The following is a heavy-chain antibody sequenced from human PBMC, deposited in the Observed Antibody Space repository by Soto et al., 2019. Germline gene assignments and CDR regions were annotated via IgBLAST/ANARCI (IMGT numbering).Heavy chain of an antibody. CDR3: ASGYSYGYALDY. V-gene: IGHV1-18*01. D-gene: IGHD5-18*01. J-gene: IGHJ4*02. Sequence: ASVKVSCKASGYTFTSYGISCVLQAPGQGLEWMGWISAYNGNTNYAQKLQGRVTMTTDTSTSTAYMELRSLRSDDTAVYYCASGYSYGYALDYWGQGTLVTVSS. CDR2: ISAYNGNT. CDR1: GYTFTSYG.